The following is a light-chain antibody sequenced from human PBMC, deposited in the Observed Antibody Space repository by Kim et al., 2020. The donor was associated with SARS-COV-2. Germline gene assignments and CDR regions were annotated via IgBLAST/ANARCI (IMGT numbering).Light chain of an antibody. V-gene: IGKV3-20*01. CDR1: QSVSSST. CDR3: QQYGSSPT. Sequence: EIVLTQSPGTLSLSPGERATLSCRASQSVSSSTLAWYQQKRGQGTRLLIYGASTRVTGIPDRFSGSGSGTDFTLTITRLEPEDFAVYYCQQYGSSPTFGQGTRLEIK. CDR2: GAS. J-gene: IGKJ5*01.